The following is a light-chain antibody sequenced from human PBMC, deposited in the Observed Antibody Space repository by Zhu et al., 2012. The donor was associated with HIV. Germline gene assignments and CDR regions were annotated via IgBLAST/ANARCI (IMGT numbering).Light chain of an antibody. J-gene: IGKJ5*01. Sequence: DIHMTQSPSSLSASVGDRVTITCWASQNVGRYLAWYQQKPGKAPKALIYKASNLESGVPSRFSGSGSGTEFTLTISSLQPDDLATYCCQQYETYPLTFGQGTRLGIK. CDR2: KAS. V-gene: IGKV1-5*03. CDR1: QNVGRY. CDR3: QQYETYPLT.